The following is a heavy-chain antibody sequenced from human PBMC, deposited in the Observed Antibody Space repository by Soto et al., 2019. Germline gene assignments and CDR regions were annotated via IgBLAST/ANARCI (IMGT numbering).Heavy chain of an antibody. J-gene: IGHJ4*02. CDR3: APLPDPRRPRAARSRQGY. CDR1: GFTFSSYS. Sequence: GGSLRLSCAASGFTFSSYSMNLVRQAPGKGLEWASSISSSSSYIYYADSVKGRFTISRNNAKNSLYLQMNSLRAEDTAVYYCAPLPDPRRPRAARSRQGYCAQGTLDPVSS. V-gene: IGHV3-21*01. D-gene: IGHD6-6*01. CDR2: ISSSSSYI.